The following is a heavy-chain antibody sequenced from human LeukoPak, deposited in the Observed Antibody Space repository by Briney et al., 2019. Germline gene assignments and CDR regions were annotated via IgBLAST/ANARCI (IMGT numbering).Heavy chain of an antibody. CDR1: GFTFAIHA. J-gene: IGHJ3*01. Sequence: PGGSLRLSCAASGFTFAIHAMTWVRQAPGKGLEWVSGISGDGASTHYAESVKGQFTISRDNSQNTLFLQMNSLRVEDTAIYYCAKDSYVSGRPLHTFDVWGQGTMTVSS. V-gene: IGHV3-23*01. CDR2: ISGDGAST. D-gene: IGHD3-10*01. CDR3: AKDSYVSGRPLHTFDV.